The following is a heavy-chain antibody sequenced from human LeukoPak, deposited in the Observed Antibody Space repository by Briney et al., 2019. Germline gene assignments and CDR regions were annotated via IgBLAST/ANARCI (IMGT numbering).Heavy chain of an antibody. CDR1: GFTFGDYG. D-gene: IGHD3-10*01. Sequence: GGSLRLSCAASGFTFGDYGIHGVRQAPGNGLEWVAVISYDGSHKFYADSVKGRFTISRENYKNTLYLEVNSLRPEDTAVYYCAKDQDGSGIYDYWGQGTLVTVSS. V-gene: IGHV3-30*18. J-gene: IGHJ4*02. CDR2: ISYDGSHK. CDR3: AKDQDGSGIYDY.